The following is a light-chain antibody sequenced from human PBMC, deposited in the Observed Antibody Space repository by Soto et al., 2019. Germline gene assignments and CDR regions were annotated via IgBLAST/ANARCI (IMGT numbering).Light chain of an antibody. CDR1: RDISRY. V-gene: IGKV1-9*01. J-gene: IGKJ4*01. CDR3: QQLNTYPVT. Sequence: DIQVTQSPSSLSASLGDRVSITCWASRDISRYLSWYQQKPGRAPKLVISAASTLQSGVPARFSGSGSGTDFTLRITSLQPEDFATYYCQQLNTYPVTFGGGTKADI. CDR2: AAS.